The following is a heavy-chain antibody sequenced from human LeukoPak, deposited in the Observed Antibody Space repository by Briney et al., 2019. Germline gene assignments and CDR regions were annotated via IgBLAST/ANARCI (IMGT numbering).Heavy chain of an antibody. V-gene: IGHV3-33*01. CDR2: IWYDGSNK. CDR3: AREWLDLYYYYGMDV. J-gene: IGHJ6*02. Sequence: GGSLRLSCAASGFTFSSYGMHWVRQAPGKGLEWVAVIWYDGSNKYYADSVKGRFTISRDNSKNTLYLQMNSLRAEDTAVYYCAREWLDLYYYYGMDVWGQGTTVTVSS. CDR1: GFTFSSYG. D-gene: IGHD6-19*01.